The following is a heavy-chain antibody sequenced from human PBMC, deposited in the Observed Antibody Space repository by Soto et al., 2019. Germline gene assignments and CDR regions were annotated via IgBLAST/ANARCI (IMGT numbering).Heavy chain of an antibody. CDR1: GYTFTSYG. D-gene: IGHD6-19*01. J-gene: IGHJ6*02. CDR3: AREGLVAGTLYYYYGMDV. Sequence: ASVKVSCKSSGYTFTSYGISWVRQAPGQGLEWMGWISAYNGNTNYAQKLQGRVTMTTDTSTSTAYMELRSLRSDDTAVYYCAREGLVAGTLYYYYGMDVWGQGTTVTVSS. CDR2: ISAYNGNT. V-gene: IGHV1-18*04.